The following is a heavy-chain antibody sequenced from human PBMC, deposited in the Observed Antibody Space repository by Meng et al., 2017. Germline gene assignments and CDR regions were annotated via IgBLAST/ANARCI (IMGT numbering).Heavy chain of an antibody. Sequence: QVQLVEAGGGVVQPGRSLRLSCAASGFTFSSYAMHWVRQAPGKGLEWVAVISYDGSNKYYADSVKGRFTISRDNSKNTLYLQMNSLRAEDTAVYYCARGGSYYSYWGQGTLVTVSS. CDR2: ISYDGSNK. D-gene: IGHD1-26*01. CDR3: ARGGSYYSY. CDR1: GFTFSSYA. V-gene: IGHV3-30*01. J-gene: IGHJ4*02.